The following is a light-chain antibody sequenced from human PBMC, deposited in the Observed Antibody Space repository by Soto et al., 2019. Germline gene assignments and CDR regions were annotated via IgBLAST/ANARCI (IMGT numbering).Light chain of an antibody. CDR2: GAS. J-gene: IGKJ1*01. CDR1: QSVSSN. V-gene: IGKV3-15*01. CDR3: QQYNDWPPT. Sequence: EIVMTQSPGTLSLSPGERATLSCRASQSVSSNLAWYQQIPGQAPRLLIYGASTRATGVPARFSGSGSGTEFTLAIGSLQSEDLAVYYCQQYNDWPPTCALGPKVAIK.